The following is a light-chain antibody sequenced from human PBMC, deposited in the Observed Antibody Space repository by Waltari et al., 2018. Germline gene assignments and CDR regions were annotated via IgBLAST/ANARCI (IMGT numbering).Light chain of an antibody. CDR2: GAS. CDR1: QSISKY. J-gene: IGKJ4*01. V-gene: IGKV1-39*01. Sequence: DIQMTQSPSSLSASVGDRVTITCRASQSISKYLNWYKQKPGKAPKLLIYGASSLQSGVPPRFSGSGSGTEFTLKISRVEAEDVGIYYCMQGIHLPLTFGGGTKVEIK. CDR3: MQGIHLPLT.